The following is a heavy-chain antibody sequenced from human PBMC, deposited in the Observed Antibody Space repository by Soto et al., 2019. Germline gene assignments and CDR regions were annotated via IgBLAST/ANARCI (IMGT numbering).Heavy chain of an antibody. Sequence: EVQLLESGGGLVQPGGSLRLSCAASGFTFSSYAINWVRQAPGKGLEWVTSISASCGSTYFADSVKGRFTISRDNSKNTLLLQMNSLRAEDTAVYYCAQGGFGETNGGPPDYWGQGTLVTVSS. D-gene: IGHD3-10*01. V-gene: IGHV3-23*01. CDR1: GFTFSSYA. J-gene: IGHJ4*02. CDR3: AQGGFGETNGGPPDY. CDR2: ISASCGST.